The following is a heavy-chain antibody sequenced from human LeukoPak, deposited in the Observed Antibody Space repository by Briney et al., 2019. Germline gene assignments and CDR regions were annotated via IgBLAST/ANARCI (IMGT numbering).Heavy chain of an antibody. CDR3: ATMRGGYEDYFDY. J-gene: IGHJ4*02. D-gene: IGHD3-16*01. CDR2: ISSSESYI. Sequence: PGGSLRLSCAASGFIFSSYSMNWVRQAPGKGLEWVSSISSSESYIYYADSVKGRFTISRDNAKNSLYLQMSSLRAEDTAVYYCATMRGGYEDYFDYWGQGTLVTVSS. CDR1: GFIFSSYS. V-gene: IGHV3-21*01.